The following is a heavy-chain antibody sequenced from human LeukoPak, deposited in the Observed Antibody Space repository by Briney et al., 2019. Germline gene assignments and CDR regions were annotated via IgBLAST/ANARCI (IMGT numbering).Heavy chain of an antibody. V-gene: IGHV3-21*01. J-gene: IGHJ4*01. Sequence: GGSLRLSCAASGFNFSSYSMNWVGQAPGKGVEWVSSISSSSSYIYYADSVKGRFTISRDNAKSSLYLQPTSIRVEDTPLYSCARTFITTITYSGHGTLVTVSS. D-gene: IGHD3-22*01. CDR2: ISSSSSYI. CDR1: GFNFSSYS. CDR3: ARTFITTITY.